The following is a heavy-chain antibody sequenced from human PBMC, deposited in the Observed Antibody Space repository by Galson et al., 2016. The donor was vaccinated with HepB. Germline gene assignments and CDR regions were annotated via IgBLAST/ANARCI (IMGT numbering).Heavy chain of an antibody. CDR2: VHTRGNI. CDR1: GDSVSNGNYF. J-gene: IGHJ4*02. D-gene: IGHD5/OR15-5a*01. Sequence: TLSLTCTVSGDSVSNGNYFWSWIRRPAGKGLEWIGRVHTRGNINYDPSLERRVTISLDTSKNQLSLKLNSVTAADTAVYYCARDSSGLYYSVSFDNWDQGSLVTVSS. CDR3: ARDSSGLYYSVSFDN. V-gene: IGHV4-61*02.